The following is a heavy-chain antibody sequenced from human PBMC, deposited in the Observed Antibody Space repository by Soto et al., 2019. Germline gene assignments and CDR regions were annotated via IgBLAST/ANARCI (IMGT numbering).Heavy chain of an antibody. CDR3: ARDLEREIVPAYYYYGMDV. CDR2: INPNSGGT. J-gene: IGHJ6*02. CDR1: GYTFTGYY. D-gene: IGHD2-2*01. Sequence: ASVKVSCKASGYTFTGYYMHWVRQAPGQGLEWMGWINPNSGGTNYAQKFQGSVTMTRDTSISTAYMELSRLRSDDTAVYYCARDLEREIVPAYYYYGMDVWGQGTTVTVSS. V-gene: IGHV1-2*02.